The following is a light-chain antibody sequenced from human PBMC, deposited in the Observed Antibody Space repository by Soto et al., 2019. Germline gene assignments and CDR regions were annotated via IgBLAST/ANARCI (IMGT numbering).Light chain of an antibody. J-gene: IGKJ4*01. Sequence: EIELTQSPGTLSLSPGERATLSCRASQSVSSSYLAWYQQKPGQAPRLLIYDASSRATGIPDRFSGSGSGTDFTLTISRMQREDFAVYYCQQYASSHLTFGGGTKVALK. V-gene: IGKV3-20*01. CDR3: QQYASSHLT. CDR1: QSVSSSY. CDR2: DAS.